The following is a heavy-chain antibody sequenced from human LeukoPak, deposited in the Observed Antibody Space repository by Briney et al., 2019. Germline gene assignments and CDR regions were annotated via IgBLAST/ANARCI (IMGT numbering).Heavy chain of an antibody. CDR1: GYTFTSYD. CDR2: INPNSGGT. CDR3: ARGSSDAYILTGYYLDY. V-gene: IGHV1-8*01. J-gene: IGHJ4*02. Sequence: ASVKVSCKASGYTFTSYDINWVRQATGQGLEWMGWINPNSGGTNYAQKFQGRVTITADKSTSTAYMELSSLRFEDTAVYYCARGSSDAYILTGYYLDYWGQGTLVTVSS. D-gene: IGHD3-9*01.